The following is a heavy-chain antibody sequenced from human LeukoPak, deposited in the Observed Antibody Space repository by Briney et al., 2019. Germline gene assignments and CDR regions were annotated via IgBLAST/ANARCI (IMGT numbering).Heavy chain of an antibody. CDR3: ARVAWRAFDI. CDR1: GFTFRIYD. V-gene: IGHV3-48*03. Sequence: PGGSLRLSCAASGFTFRIYDMNWVRQAPGKGLEWVSYFSSSGSTRSYADSVQGRFTIYRDNAKNSLSLQMSSLRAEDTAVYYCARVAWRAFDIWGQGTMVTVSS. J-gene: IGHJ3*02. D-gene: IGHD5-12*01. CDR2: FSSSGSTR.